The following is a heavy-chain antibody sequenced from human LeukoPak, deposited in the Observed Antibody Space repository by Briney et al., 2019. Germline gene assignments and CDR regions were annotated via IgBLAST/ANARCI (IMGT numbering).Heavy chain of an antibody. J-gene: IGHJ4*02. D-gene: IGHD6-19*01. V-gene: IGHV4-59*08. CDR3: ARLKGYSSGWYPSYYFDY. CDR1: GGSISSSY. Sequence: SETLSLTCTVSGGSISSSYWSWIRQPPGKGLEWIGYIYYTGSTNYNCSLKSRVTISVDTSKNQFSLKLSSVTAADTAVYYCARLKGYSSGWYPSYYFDYWGQGTLVTVSS. CDR2: IYYTGST.